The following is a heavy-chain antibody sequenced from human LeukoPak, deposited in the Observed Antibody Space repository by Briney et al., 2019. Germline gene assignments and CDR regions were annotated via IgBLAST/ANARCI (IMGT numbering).Heavy chain of an antibody. CDR2: IGTAGDT. D-gene: IGHD4-17*01. Sequence: GSLRLSCAACGFTFSSYDMHWVRQATGKGPEWVSAIGTAGDTYYPGSVKGQFTISRDNSKNTLYLQMNSLRVEDTAIYYCAKDKNDSGDYSSMDVWGKGTTVTVSS. CDR1: GFTFSSYD. V-gene: IGHV3-13*03. CDR3: AKDKNDSGDYSSMDV. J-gene: IGHJ6*03.